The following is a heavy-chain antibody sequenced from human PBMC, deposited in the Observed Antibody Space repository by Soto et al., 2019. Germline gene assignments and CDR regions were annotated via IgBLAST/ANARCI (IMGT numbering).Heavy chain of an antibody. J-gene: IGHJ3*02. CDR1: GFTFSSYA. CDR3: ARDHYCSSTSCFDAFEI. Sequence: AGGSLRLSCAASGFTFSSYAMHWVRQAPGKGLEYVSAISSNGDSIFYANSVKGRFTISRDNSKNTLYLQMGSLRADDMAVYYCARDHYCSSTSCFDAFEIWGQGTMVTVSS. CDR2: ISSNGDSI. V-gene: IGHV3-64*01. D-gene: IGHD2-2*01.